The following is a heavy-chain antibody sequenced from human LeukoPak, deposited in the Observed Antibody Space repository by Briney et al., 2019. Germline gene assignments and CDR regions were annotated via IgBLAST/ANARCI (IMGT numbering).Heavy chain of an antibody. Sequence: GGSLRLSCAASXXTFXSYEMNWVRXAPGKXXEXGSYIGTGGSPISYADSVKGRFTVSRDNPKNTLYLQMNSLRVEDPAVYYCARPGSGGSLDYWGQGTLVTVSS. CDR3: ARPGSGGSLDY. CDR1: XXTFXSYE. V-gene: IGHV3-48*03. J-gene: IGHJ4*02. D-gene: IGHD2-8*02. CDR2: IGTGGSPI.